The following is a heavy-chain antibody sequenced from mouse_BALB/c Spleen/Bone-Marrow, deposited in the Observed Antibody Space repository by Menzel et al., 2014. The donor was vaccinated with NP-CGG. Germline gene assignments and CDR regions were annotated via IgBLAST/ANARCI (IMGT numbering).Heavy chain of an antibody. CDR3: TRSGYGSSSLDY. J-gene: IGHJ2*01. CDR1: GYTFTSYW. V-gene: IGHV1-69*02. D-gene: IGHD1-1*01. Sequence: QVQLQQSGAELVRPGASVKLSCKASGYTFTSYWINWGKQRPGQGLEWIGNIYPSDSYTNYNQKFKDKATLTVDKSSSTAYMQLSSPTSEDSAVYYCTRSGYGSSSLDYWGQGTTLTVSS. CDR2: IYPSDSYT.